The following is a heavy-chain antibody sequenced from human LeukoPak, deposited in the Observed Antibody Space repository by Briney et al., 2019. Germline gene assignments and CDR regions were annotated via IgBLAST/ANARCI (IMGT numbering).Heavy chain of an antibody. CDR1: GFTFSTYA. Sequence: GGSLRLSCAASGFTFSTYAMSWVRQAPGKGLEWVSAISGSGGTTHYADSVKGRFTISRDNSKNTLYLQMNSLRAEDTAIYYCVREVPRFDYWGQGTLVTVSS. CDR3: VREVPRFDY. V-gene: IGHV3-23*01. CDR2: ISGSGGTT. D-gene: IGHD1-26*01. J-gene: IGHJ4*02.